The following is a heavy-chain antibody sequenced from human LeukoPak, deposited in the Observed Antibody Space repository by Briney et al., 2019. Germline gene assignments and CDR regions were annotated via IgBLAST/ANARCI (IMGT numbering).Heavy chain of an antibody. J-gene: IGHJ6*02. D-gene: IGHD2-21*02. CDR2: IYYSGST. Sequence: SETLSLTCTVSGGSISSDYWSWIRQPPGKGLEWIGYIYYSGSTNYNPSLKSRVTISVDTSKNQFSLKLSSVTAADTAVYYCARGVVTAYYYYYGMDVWGQGTTVTVSS. CDR1: GGSISSDY. CDR3: ARGVVTAYYYYYGMDV. V-gene: IGHV4-59*01.